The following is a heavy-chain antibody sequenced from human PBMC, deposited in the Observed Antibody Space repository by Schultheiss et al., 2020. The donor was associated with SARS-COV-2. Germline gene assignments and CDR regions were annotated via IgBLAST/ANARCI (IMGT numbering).Heavy chain of an antibody. CDR2: ISAYNGNT. Sequence: ASVKVSCKASGYTFTSYGISWVRQAPGQGLEWMGWISAYNGNTNYAQKLQGRVTMTTDTSTSTAYMELRSLRSVDTAVYYCAGAHPNYYGMDVWGQGTTVTVSS. J-gene: IGHJ6*02. V-gene: IGHV1-18*01. CDR3: AGAHPNYYGMDV. CDR1: GYTFTSYG.